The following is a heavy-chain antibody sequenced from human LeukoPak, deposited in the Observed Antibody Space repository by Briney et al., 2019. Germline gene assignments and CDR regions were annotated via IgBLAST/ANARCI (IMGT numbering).Heavy chain of an antibody. V-gene: IGHV3-7*04. CDR1: GFTFTYAW. CDR2: IKQDGSEK. Sequence: GGSLRLSCAASGFTFTYAWMSWVRQAPGKGLEWVAHIKQDGSEKYYVDSVKGRFTISRDNAKNSLYLQLNSLRLEDTAVYYCARLRYAPDVWGQGTLVTVSS. D-gene: IGHD2-2*01. J-gene: IGHJ4*02. CDR3: ARLRYAPDV.